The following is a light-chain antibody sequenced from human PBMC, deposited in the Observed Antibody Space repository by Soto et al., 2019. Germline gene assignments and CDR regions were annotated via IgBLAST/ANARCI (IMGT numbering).Light chain of an antibody. V-gene: IGKV3-11*01. CDR2: DIS. CDR3: PQRSSWPRNT. Sequence: EIVLTQSPATLSLSPGERATLSCRASQSVPRHFAWYQQKPGQSPRLLIYDISNSATGIPARFSGRWSGTEFPLLISRLAPEDSAVYYWPQRSSWPRNTFGQGTKLEIK. J-gene: IGKJ2*01. CDR1: QSVPRH.